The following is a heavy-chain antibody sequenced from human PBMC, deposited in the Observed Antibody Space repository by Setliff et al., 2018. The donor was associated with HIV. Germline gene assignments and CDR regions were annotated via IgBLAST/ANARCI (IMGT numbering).Heavy chain of an antibody. J-gene: IGHJ4*02. CDR3: ARDFLRSGYFGS. D-gene: IGHD4-17*01. CDR2: IYYSGST. CDR1: GDSLSSDYYY. Sequence: PSETLSLTCTVSGDSLSSDYYYWTWIRQHPEKGLEWIGYIYYSGSTLYNPSLRSRLSMSVDTSKNQFSLELSSVTAADTAVYFCARDFLRSGYFGSWGQGKLVTVS. V-gene: IGHV4-31*03.